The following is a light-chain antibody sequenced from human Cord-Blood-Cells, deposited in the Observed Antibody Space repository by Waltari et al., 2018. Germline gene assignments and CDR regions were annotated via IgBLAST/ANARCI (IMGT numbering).Light chain of an antibody. V-gene: IGLV2-14*01. Sequence: QSALTQPASVSGSPGQSITISCTGTSSYVGGHNYVSWYQQHPVKAPKLMIYDVSNRPAVVSNRFSGSKSGNTASLTISGLQAEDEADYYCSSYTSSSTWVFGGGTKLTVL. CDR3: SSYTSSSTWV. CDR2: DVS. CDR1: SSYVGGHNY. J-gene: IGLJ3*02.